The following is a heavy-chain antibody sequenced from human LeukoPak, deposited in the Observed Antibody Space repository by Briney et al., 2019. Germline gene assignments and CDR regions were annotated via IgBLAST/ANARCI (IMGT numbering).Heavy chain of an antibody. CDR1: GFTFSSYA. CDR2: IRGSGGST. D-gene: IGHD3-22*01. J-gene: IGHJ4*02. CDR3: ANSHYYDSRGYYQGLGY. Sequence: GGSLRLSCAASGFTFSSYAMSWVRQAPGKGLEWVSGIRGSGGSTYYADSVKGRFTISRDNSKNTLYLQMNSLRAEDTAVYYWANSHYYDSRGYYQGLGYWGQGNLVTVSS. V-gene: IGHV3-23*01.